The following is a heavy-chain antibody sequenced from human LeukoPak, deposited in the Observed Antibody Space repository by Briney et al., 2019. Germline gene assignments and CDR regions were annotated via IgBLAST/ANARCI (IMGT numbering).Heavy chain of an antibody. V-gene: IGHV3-21*01. CDR1: GFTFSSYW. CDR3: ARVLVRGVINY. J-gene: IGHJ4*02. D-gene: IGHD3-10*01. CDR2: ISSSSSYI. Sequence: GGSLRLSCAASGFTFSSYWMHWVRQAPGKGLEWVSSISSSSSYIYYADSVKGRFTISRDNAKNSLYLQMNSLRAEDTAVYYCARVLVRGVINYWGQGTLVTVSS.